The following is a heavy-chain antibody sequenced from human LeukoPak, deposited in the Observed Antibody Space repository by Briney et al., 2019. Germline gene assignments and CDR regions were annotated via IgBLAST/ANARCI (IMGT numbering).Heavy chain of an antibody. V-gene: IGHV3-74*01. D-gene: IGHD2-15*01. CDR2: IHSDGSST. CDR1: GFTFSSTW. Sequence: GGSLRLSCAASGFTFSSTWMHWFRQAPGKGPVWVSRIHSDGSSTIYADSVKGRFTISRDSSKNTLFLQMNRLRPEDAAVYYCAKAPVTTCRGAFCYPFDYWGLGTLVTVSS. J-gene: IGHJ4*02. CDR3: AKAPVTTCRGAFCYPFDY.